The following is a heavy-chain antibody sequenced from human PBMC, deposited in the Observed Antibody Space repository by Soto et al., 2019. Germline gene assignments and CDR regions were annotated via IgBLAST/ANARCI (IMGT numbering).Heavy chain of an antibody. D-gene: IGHD2-15*01. Sequence: PSETLSLSCTVSGGSISSGGYYWRWIRQHPGKGLEWIGYIYYSGTTYYNPSLKSRVTISVDTSKDQFSLKLSSVSAADTALYYCARCSFVVVPAPGFAPRGRGNMVSVYYG. CDR1: GGSISSGGYY. CDR3: ARCSFVVVPAPGFAPRGRGNMVSVYYG. CDR2: IYYSGTT. V-gene: IGHV4-31*03. J-gene: IGHJ6*01.